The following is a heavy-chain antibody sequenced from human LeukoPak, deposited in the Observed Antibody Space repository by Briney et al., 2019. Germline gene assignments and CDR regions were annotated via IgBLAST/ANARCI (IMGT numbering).Heavy chain of an antibody. V-gene: IGHV3-21*01. Sequence: TGGSLRLSCAASGFTFSSYSMNWVRQAPGKGLEWVSSISSSSSYIYYADSVKGRFTISRDNAKNSLYLQMNSLRAEDTAVYYCARDNSSNRTLEEYFQHWGQGTLVTVSS. D-gene: IGHD6-13*01. CDR3: ARDNSSNRTLEEYFQH. CDR1: GFTFSSYS. CDR2: ISSSSSYI. J-gene: IGHJ1*01.